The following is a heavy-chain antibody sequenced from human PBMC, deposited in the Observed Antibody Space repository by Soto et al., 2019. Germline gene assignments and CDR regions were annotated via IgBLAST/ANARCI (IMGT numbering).Heavy chain of an antibody. Sequence: SETLSLTCTVSGGSISSYYWSWIRQTPGKGLEWIGNVYYSGGTNYNPSLKSRLTISVDTSNSQFSLRLSSVTAADTAVYYCARQRNSGRIDYWGQGTLVTVSS. CDR2: VYYSGGT. CDR1: GGSISSYY. V-gene: IGHV4-59*01. J-gene: IGHJ4*02. CDR3: ARQRNSGRIDY.